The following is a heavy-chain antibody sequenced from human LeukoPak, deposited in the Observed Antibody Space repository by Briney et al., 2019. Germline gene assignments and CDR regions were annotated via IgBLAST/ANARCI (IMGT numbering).Heavy chain of an antibody. D-gene: IGHD3-22*01. CDR1: GFVFSSHG. Sequence: GGSLRLSCVASGFVFSSHGMNWVRQAPGKGLEWLTVIWYDGSDQYYADSVKGRFTISRDNSKNTLYLQLNSLRVEDTAAYYCAKELVVISRGLDYWGQGTLVTVSS. CDR2: IWYDGSDQ. J-gene: IGHJ4*02. V-gene: IGHV3-33*06. CDR3: AKELVVISRGLDY.